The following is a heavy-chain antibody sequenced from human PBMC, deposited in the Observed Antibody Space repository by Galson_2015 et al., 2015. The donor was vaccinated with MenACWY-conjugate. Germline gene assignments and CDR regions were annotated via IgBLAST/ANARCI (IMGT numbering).Heavy chain of an antibody. V-gene: IGHV3-30*18. CDR1: GFTFSTYG. D-gene: IGHD6-13*01. CDR2: ISYDGNAK. Sequence: SLRLSCAASGFTFSTYGMHWVRQAPGKGLEWVAVISYDGNAKYYADSVKGRFTISRDNSKSTLYLQMNSLRAEDTAVYYRAKEKTAYTSRGVDYWGQGTLVTVSS. CDR3: AKEKTAYTSRGVDY. J-gene: IGHJ4*02.